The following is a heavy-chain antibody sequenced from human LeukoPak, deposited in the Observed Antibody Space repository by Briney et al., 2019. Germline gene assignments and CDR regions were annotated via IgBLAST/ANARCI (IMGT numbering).Heavy chain of an antibody. J-gene: IGHJ6*02. V-gene: IGHV3-48*01. CDR3: ARDNSSGWSDFHYYGMDV. CDR1: GFTFGSYS. CDR2: ISSGGSPT. D-gene: IGHD6-19*01. Sequence: GGSLRLSCAATGFTFGSYSMNWVRQALGKGLEWISYISSGGSPTYYADSVKGRFVISRDSAKNSLYLRMNSLRAEDTAVYYCARDNSSGWSDFHYYGMDVWGQGTTVIVSS.